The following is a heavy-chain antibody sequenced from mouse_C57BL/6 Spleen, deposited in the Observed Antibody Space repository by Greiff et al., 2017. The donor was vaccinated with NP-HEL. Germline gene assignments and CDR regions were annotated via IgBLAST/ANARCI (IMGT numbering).Heavy chain of an antibody. J-gene: IGHJ3*01. CDR3: ALYDYDVWFAY. CDR2: INPNNGGT. D-gene: IGHD2-4*01. CDR1: GYTFTDYN. V-gene: IGHV1-18*01. Sequence: EVQLVESGPELVKPGASVKIPCKASGYTFTDYNMDWVKQSHGKSLEWIGDINPNNGGTIYNQKFKGKATLTVDKSSSTAYMELRSLTSEDTAVYYCALYDYDVWFAYWGQGTLVTVSA.